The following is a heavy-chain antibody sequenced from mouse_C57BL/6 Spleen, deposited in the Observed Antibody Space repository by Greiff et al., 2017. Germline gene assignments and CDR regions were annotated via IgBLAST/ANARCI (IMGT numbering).Heavy chain of an antibody. D-gene: IGHD2-3*01. Sequence: QVQLQQPGAELVKPGASVKLSCKASGYTFTSYWMQWVKQRPGQGLEWIGEIDPSDSYTNYNQKFKGKATLTVDTSSRTAYMQLSSLTSEDSAVYYCARRGLLWYFDVWGTGTTVTVSS. J-gene: IGHJ1*03. CDR2: IDPSDSYT. CDR3: ARRGLLWYFDV. CDR1: GYTFTSYW. V-gene: IGHV1-50*01.